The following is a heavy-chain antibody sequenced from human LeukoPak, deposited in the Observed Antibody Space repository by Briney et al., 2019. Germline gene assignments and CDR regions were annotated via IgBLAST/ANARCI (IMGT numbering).Heavy chain of an antibody. Sequence: GRSLRLSCAASGLTFSSYGMHWVRQAPGKGLEWVAVIWYDGSNKYYADSVKGRFTISRDNSKNTLYLQMNSLRAEDTAVYYCASIDSSGHHAFDIWGQGTMVTVSS. V-gene: IGHV3-33*01. CDR3: ASIDSSGHHAFDI. J-gene: IGHJ3*02. CDR2: IWYDGSNK. D-gene: IGHD3-22*01. CDR1: GLTFSSYG.